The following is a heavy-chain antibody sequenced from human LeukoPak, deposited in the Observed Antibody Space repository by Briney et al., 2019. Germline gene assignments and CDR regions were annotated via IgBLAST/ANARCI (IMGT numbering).Heavy chain of an antibody. CDR2: INPNSGGT. D-gene: IGHD3-16*01. CDR1: GYTFTYYY. J-gene: IGHJ4*02. V-gene: IGHV1-2*02. CDR3: ATGRWGVDY. Sequence: ASVTVSCKASGYTFTYYYMHWVRQAPGQGVEWMGWINPNSGGTNYAQKLKGRVTMTRETSISTAYMELSRLRSDDTAVYYCATGRWGVDYWGQGTLVTVSS.